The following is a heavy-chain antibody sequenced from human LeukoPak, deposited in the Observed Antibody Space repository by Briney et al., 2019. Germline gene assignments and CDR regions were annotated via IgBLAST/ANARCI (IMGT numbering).Heavy chain of an antibody. CDR3: ARSDFWSGFDY. Sequence: SETLSLTCAVYGGSFSGYYWSWIRQPPGKGLEWIGEINHSGSTNYIPSLKSRVTISVDTSKNQFSLKLSSVTAADTAVYYCARSDFWSGFDYWGQGTLVTVSS. CDR2: INHSGST. J-gene: IGHJ4*02. CDR1: GGSFSGYY. V-gene: IGHV4-34*01. D-gene: IGHD3-3*01.